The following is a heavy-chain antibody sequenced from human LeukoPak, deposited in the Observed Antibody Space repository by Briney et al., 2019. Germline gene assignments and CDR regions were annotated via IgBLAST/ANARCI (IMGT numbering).Heavy chain of an antibody. CDR2: IYYSGST. Sequence: SETLSLTCTVSGGSISSHYWSWIRQPPGKGLEWIGYIYYSGSTNYNPSLKSRVTISVDTSKNQFSLKLSSVTAVDTAVYYCARGASARYWGQGTLVTVSS. CDR1: GGSISSHY. V-gene: IGHV4-59*11. J-gene: IGHJ4*02. CDR3: ARGASARY.